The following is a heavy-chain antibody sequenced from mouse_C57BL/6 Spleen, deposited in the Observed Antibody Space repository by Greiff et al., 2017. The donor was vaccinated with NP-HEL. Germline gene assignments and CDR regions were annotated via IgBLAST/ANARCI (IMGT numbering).Heavy chain of an antibody. D-gene: IGHD2-5*01. CDR1: GFNIKNTY. CDR3: ARDSNYPAWFAY. CDR2: IDPADGNT. V-gene: IGHV14-3*01. J-gene: IGHJ3*01. Sequence: EVQLQQSVAELVRPGASVKLSCTASGFNIKNTYMHWVKQRPEQGLEWIGRIDPADGNTKYAPKFQGKATITADTSSNTAKLQLSSLTSEDTAIYCWARDSNYPAWFAYWGQGTLVTVSA.